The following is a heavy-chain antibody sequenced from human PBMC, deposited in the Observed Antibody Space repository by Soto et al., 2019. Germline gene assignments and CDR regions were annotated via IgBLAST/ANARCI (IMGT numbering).Heavy chain of an antibody. J-gene: IGHJ4*02. Sequence: QVQLQESGPGLVKPSETLSLTCTVSGGSVSSGSYYWSWIRQPPGKGLEWIGYIYYSGSTNYNPSLKSRVTISVDTSKNQFSLKLSSVAAADTAVYYCARARLQIGVVITPYYFDYWGQGTLVTVSS. V-gene: IGHV4-61*01. CDR2: IYYSGST. D-gene: IGHD3-3*01. CDR1: GGSVSSGSYY. CDR3: ARARLQIGVVITPYYFDY.